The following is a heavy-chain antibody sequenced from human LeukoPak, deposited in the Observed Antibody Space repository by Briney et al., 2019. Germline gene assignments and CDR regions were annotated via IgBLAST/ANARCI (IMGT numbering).Heavy chain of an antibody. V-gene: IGHV4-39*01. J-gene: IGHJ5*02. CDR2: IYYSGST. Sequence: KPSETLSLTCTVSGGSISSSSYYWGWIRQPPGKGLEWIGSIYYSGSTYYNPSLKSRVTISVDTSKNRFSLKLSSVTAADTAVYYCARLVTMVRTWGQGTLVTVSS. CDR1: GGSISSSSYY. D-gene: IGHD3-10*01. CDR3: ARLVTMVRT.